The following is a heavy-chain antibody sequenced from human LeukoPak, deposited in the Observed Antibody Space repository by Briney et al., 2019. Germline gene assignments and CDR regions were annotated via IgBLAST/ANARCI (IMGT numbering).Heavy chain of an antibody. CDR2: ISASGSYK. D-gene: IGHD3-9*01. CDR1: GFTRTTYT. V-gene: IGHV3-21*01. Sequence: GGSLRLSCAASGFTRTTYTINWVRQDPGKGLEWVSSISASGSYKYFAASVRGRFTVSRDNAKNSLSLQMDSLRAEDTAVYYCARGEFDWFARMYYFDYWGQGTLVTAPS. CDR3: ARGEFDWFARMYYFDY. J-gene: IGHJ4*02.